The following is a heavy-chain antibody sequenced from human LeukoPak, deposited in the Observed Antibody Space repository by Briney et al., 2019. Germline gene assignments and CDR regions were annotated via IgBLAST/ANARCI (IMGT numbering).Heavy chain of an antibody. CDR1: GYTLTELS. Sequence: ASVKVSCKVSGYTLTELSMHWVRQAPGKGLEWMGGFDPEDGVTIYAQKFQGRVTMTEDTSTDTAYMELSSLRSEDTAAYYCATGPYSSSWYDYWGQGTLVTVSS. CDR3: ATGPYSSSWYDY. V-gene: IGHV1-24*01. J-gene: IGHJ4*02. D-gene: IGHD6-13*01. CDR2: FDPEDGVT.